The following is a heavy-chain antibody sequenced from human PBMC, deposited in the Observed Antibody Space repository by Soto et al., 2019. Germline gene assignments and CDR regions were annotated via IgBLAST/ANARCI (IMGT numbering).Heavy chain of an antibody. V-gene: IGHV4-31*03. CDR1: GGSIYSGGYY. Sequence: QVQLQESGPGLVRPSQTLSLTCSVSGGSIYSGGYYLSWIRQYPGKGLEWIGYIYYSGSTYYNPSLKSRVTISADTSNNQFSLTVTSVTAADTAVYYCAKDKNYSDYVLWGQGTLVTVSS. J-gene: IGHJ4*02. CDR3: AKDKNYSDYVL. CDR2: IYYSGST. D-gene: IGHD6-25*01.